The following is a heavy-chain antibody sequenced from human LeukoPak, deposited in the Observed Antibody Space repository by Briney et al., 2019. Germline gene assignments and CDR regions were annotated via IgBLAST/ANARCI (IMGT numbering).Heavy chain of an antibody. D-gene: IGHD5-18*01. J-gene: IGHJ5*02. CDR1: GFTFSSYA. CDR3: AKHANAAMVAANWFDP. V-gene: IGHV3-23*01. CDR2: ISDSGGST. Sequence: PGGSLRLSCAASGFTFSSYAMSWVRQAPGKGLEWVSAISDSGGSTYYAASVKGRFTISRDNSNNMLYLQMNSLRAEDTAVYYCAKHANAAMVAANWFDPWGQGTLVTVSS.